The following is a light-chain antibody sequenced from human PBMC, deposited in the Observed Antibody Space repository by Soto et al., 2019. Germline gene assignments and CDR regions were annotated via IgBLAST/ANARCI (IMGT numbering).Light chain of an antibody. CDR3: QQDGSSPPT. V-gene: IGKV3-20*01. J-gene: IGKJ1*01. CDR1: QSFSSNS. CDR2: GAS. Sequence: DIGLTQSPGTLSLSPGERATLSCRASQSFSSNSLAWYQRKPGQAPRILIYGASSRATDIPDRFSGSGCGTEFTLTITRLKPADIAVYYCQQDGSSPPTFGQGTKEEL.